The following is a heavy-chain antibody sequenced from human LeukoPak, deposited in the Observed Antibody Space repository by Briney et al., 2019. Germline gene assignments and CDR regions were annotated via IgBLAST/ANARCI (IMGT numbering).Heavy chain of an antibody. D-gene: IGHD6-13*01. V-gene: IGHV3-9*01. CDR1: GFTFDDYA. CDR3: AKDRAASGFGVIGY. Sequence: GGSLRLSCAASGFTFDDYAMHWVRQAPGKGLERVSGISWNSGSIGYADSVKGRFTISRDNAKNSLYLQMNSLRAEDTALYYCAKDRAASGFGVIGYWGQGTLVTVSS. J-gene: IGHJ4*02. CDR2: ISWNSGSI.